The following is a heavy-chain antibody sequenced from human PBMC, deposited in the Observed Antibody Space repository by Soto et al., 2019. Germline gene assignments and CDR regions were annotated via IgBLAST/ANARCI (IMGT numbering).Heavy chain of an antibody. CDR2: IYYSGST. CDR1: GGSISSYY. CDR3: ARHKTYDFWSGYPENPDYYYYYMDV. Sequence: PSETLSLTCPVSGGSISSYYWSWIRQPPGKGLEWIGYIYYSGSTNYNPSLKSRVTISVDTSKNQFSLKLSSVTAADTAVYYCARHKTYDFWSGYPENPDYYYYYMDVWGKGTTVTVSS. V-gene: IGHV4-59*08. J-gene: IGHJ6*03. D-gene: IGHD3-3*01.